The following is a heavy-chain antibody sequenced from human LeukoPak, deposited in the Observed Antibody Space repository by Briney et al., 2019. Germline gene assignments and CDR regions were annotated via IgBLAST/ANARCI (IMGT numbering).Heavy chain of an antibody. D-gene: IGHD3-10*02. J-gene: IGHJ4*02. V-gene: IGHV3-74*01. CDR1: RFTFSSYW. CDR2: IDEFGSVT. Sequence: QPGGSLRLSCAASRFTFSSYWMHWVRQVPGKGLAWVSRIDEFGSVTNSADSVQGRFSISRDNAKNALYLQMNSLRAEDTAVYYCVRDMFGGRDYWGQGTLVTVSS. CDR3: VRDMFGGRDY.